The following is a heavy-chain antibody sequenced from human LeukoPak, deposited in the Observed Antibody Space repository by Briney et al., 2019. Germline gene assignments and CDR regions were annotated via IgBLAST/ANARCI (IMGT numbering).Heavy chain of an antibody. Sequence: AGASLGLSWAASGFTFRNYAMSGVRPAPGKGLEWVSAIVGNGVSTYYADSVQGRFTISRDNSKNTLYLQMNSLRAEDTALYYCTKWGDYDGSTGYYDSDYWGQGTLVTVSS. D-gene: IGHD3-9*01. J-gene: IGHJ4*02. CDR2: IVGNGVST. CDR1: GFTFRNYA. V-gene: IGHV3-23*01. CDR3: TKWGDYDGSTGYYDSDY.